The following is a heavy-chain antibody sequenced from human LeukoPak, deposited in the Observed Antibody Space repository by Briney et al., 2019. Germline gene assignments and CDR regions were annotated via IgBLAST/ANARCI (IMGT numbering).Heavy chain of an antibody. Sequence: GASVKVSCKASGYTFTSYGISWVRQAPGQGLEWMGWISAYSGNTNYAQKLQGRVTMTTDTSTSTAYMELRSLRSDDTAVYYCARDIVLMVYAREYYYGMDVWGQGTTVTVSS. V-gene: IGHV1-18*01. CDR1: GYTFTSYG. CDR2: ISAYSGNT. CDR3: ARDIVLMVYAREYYYGMDV. J-gene: IGHJ6*02. D-gene: IGHD2-8*01.